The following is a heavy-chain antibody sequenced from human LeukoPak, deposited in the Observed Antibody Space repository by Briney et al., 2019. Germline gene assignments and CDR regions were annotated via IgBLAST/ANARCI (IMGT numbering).Heavy chain of an antibody. D-gene: IGHD6-13*01. V-gene: IGHV3-30*18. CDR3: AKDRQQLSGGCFDY. J-gene: IGHJ4*02. CDR2: ISYDGSNK. CDR1: GFTFSSYG. Sequence: GGSLRLSCAASGFTFSSYGMHWVRQAPGKGLEWVAVISYDGSNKYYADSVKGRFTISRDNSKNTLYLQMSNLRAEDTAVYYCAKDRQQLSGGCFDYWGQGTLVTVSS.